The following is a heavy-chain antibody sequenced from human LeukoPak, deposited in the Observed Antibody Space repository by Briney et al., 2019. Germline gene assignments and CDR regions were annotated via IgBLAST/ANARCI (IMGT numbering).Heavy chain of an antibody. CDR1: GFTFSSYA. J-gene: IGHJ4*02. D-gene: IGHD1-26*01. Sequence: GGSLRLSCAASGFTFSSYALSWVRQAPGKGLEWVSGISGGGGSTDYADSVKGRFTISRDNTKTTLYLQMNSLRAEDTAVYYCAKDKIVGAIFRFDYWGQGTLVTVSS. CDR3: AKDKIVGAIFRFDY. V-gene: IGHV3-23*01. CDR2: ISGGGGST.